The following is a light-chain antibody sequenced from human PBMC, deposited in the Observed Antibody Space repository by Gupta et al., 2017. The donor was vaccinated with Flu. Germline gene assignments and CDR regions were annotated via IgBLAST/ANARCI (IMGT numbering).Light chain of an antibody. CDR2: DTS. Sequence: ATLLLSPGERATLSCWASQYISSYLAWSEQKPSQAPRLLMYDTSNRDTGITARFSGSGSGTDLTLTISSRVQEEFAGYYSQQDGNWPPYTFGQGTKVEIK. CDR1: QYISSY. J-gene: IGKJ2*01. V-gene: IGKV3-11*01. CDR3: QQDGNWPPYT.